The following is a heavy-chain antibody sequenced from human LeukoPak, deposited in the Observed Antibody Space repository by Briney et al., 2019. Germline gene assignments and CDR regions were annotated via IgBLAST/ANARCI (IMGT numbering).Heavy chain of an antibody. CDR1: GFTFSSYG. Sequence: GGSMRLSCAASGFTFSSYGMHWVRQAPGKGLEWVAFIRYDGSKKYYADSVKGRFTFSRDNSKNTLYLQMNSLRTEDTAVYYCANLLRWEPYWGQGTLVTVSS. V-gene: IGHV3-30*02. CDR2: IRYDGSKK. J-gene: IGHJ4*02. D-gene: IGHD4-23*01. CDR3: ANLLRWEPY.